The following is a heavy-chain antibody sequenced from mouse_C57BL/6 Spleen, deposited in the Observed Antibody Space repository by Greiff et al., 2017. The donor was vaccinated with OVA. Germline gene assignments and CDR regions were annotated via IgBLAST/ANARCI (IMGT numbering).Heavy chain of an antibody. V-gene: IGHV10-1*01. CDR3: VRHEVYDGVYYAMDY. CDR2: IRSKSNNYAT. Sequence: DVKLVESGGGLVQPKGSLKLSCAASGFSFNTYAMNWVRQAPGKGLEWVARIRSKSNNYATYYADSVKDRFTISRDDSESMLYLQMNNLKTEDTAMYYCVRHEVYDGVYYAMDYWGQGTSVTVSS. D-gene: IGHD2-12*01. CDR1: GFSFNTYA. J-gene: IGHJ4*01.